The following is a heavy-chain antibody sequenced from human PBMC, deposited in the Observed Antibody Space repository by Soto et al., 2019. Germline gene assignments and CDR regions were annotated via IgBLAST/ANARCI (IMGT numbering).Heavy chain of an antibody. J-gene: IGHJ6*02. CDR1: GYSISSGYY. V-gene: IGHV4-38-2*01. CDR3: ARTLDGCSSTSCYSIWGTYYYYYYGMDV. CDR2: IYHSGST. D-gene: IGHD2-2*02. Sequence: PSETLSLTCAVSGYSISSGYYWGWIRQPPGKGLEWIGSIYHSGSTYYNPSLKSRVTISVDTSKNQFSLKLSSVTAADTAVYYCARTLDGCSSTSCYSIWGTYYYYYYGMDVWRQGTTVTVSS.